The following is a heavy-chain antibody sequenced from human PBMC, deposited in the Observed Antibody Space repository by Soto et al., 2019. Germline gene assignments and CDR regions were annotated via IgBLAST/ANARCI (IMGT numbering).Heavy chain of an antibody. D-gene: IGHD3-16*02. CDR3: AHLMITYGGVIAADAFDV. V-gene: IGHV2-5*02. CDR2: IYWDNDK. Sequence: QITLKESGPTLVEPTQTLTLTCTFSGFSLTTRQVGVGWIRQPPGQALEWLAVIYWDNDKRYSPSLEMRLTITKDTSKSHEVLRLTNMDPMDTSTYYCAHLMITYGGVIAADAFDVWGQGTMVTVSS. CDR1: GFSLTTRQVG. J-gene: IGHJ3*01.